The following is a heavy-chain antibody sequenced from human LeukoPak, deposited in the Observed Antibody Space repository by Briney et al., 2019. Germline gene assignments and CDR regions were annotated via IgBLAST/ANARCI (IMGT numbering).Heavy chain of an antibody. V-gene: IGHV4-59*01. D-gene: IGHD1-26*01. CDR2: IYSSGST. Sequence: SETLSLTCTVSGGSISSYYWSWIRQPPGKGLEWIGYIYSSGSTNYNPSLKSRLTISVDASKNQFSLKLTSVTAADTAVYYCARGLAYSATYNWFDPWGQGTLVSVSS. CDR3: ARGLAYSATYNWFDP. J-gene: IGHJ5*02. CDR1: GGSISSYY.